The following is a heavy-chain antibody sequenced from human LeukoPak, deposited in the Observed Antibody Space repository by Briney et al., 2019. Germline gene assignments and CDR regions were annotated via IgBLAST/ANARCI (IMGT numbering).Heavy chain of an antibody. CDR2: ISSSSSYI. D-gene: IGHD1-26*01. Sequence: GGSLRLSRAASGFTVSSCSMNWVRQAPGKGLEWVSSISSSSSYIYYADSVKGRFTISRDNAKDSLYLQINSLRAEDTAVYYCARNPAERWEPPYFDYWGQGTLVTVSS. V-gene: IGHV3-21*01. CDR1: GFTVSSCS. J-gene: IGHJ4*02. CDR3: ARNPAERWEPPYFDY.